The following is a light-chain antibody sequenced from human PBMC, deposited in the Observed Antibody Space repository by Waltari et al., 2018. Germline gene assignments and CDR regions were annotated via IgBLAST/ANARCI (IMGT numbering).Light chain of an antibody. Sequence: QLVLTQSPSASASLGASVKLTCTLSSGHSSNVIAWLQQQSEKGPRYLMKVNSDGSHSKGDEIPDRFSGSSSGAGRYLTIASLQSEDEADYYCQTGGHGTWVFGGGTKLTVL. V-gene: IGLV4-69*01. CDR3: QTGGHGTWV. J-gene: IGLJ3*02. CDR1: SGHSSNV. CDR2: VNSDGSH.